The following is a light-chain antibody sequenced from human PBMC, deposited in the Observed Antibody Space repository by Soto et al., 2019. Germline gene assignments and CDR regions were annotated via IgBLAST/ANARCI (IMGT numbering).Light chain of an antibody. CDR3: QQYGSLPIFT. V-gene: IGKV3-20*01. J-gene: IGKJ3*01. CDR1: QSVSSSY. Sequence: EIVLTQSPGTLSLSPGERATLSCRASQSVSSSYFAWYQQKPGQAPRLLIYGASSRATGIPDRVRGRGSGSDCTLTSSRLEPEEVEVHYCQQYGSLPIFTFGPGTKVDIK. CDR2: GAS.